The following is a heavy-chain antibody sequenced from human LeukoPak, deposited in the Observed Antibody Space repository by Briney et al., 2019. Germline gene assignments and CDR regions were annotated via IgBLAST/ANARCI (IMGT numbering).Heavy chain of an antibody. Sequence: GGSLRLSCAASGFTFSSYGMHWVRQAPGKGLEWVAFIRYDESNQYYADSVKGRFTISRDNSKNTLYLEMNSLTTEDTAVYYCARGEWSSSPFDYWGQGTLVTVSS. CDR2: IRYDESNQ. V-gene: IGHV3-30*02. J-gene: IGHJ4*02. D-gene: IGHD6-6*01. CDR1: GFTFSSYG. CDR3: ARGEWSSSPFDY.